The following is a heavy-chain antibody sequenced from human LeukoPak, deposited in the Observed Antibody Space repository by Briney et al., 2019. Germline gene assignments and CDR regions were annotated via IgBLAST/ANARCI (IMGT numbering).Heavy chain of an antibody. CDR1: GGSISSSSYY. D-gene: IGHD5-18*01. J-gene: IGHJ6*03. V-gene: IGHV4-39*01. CDR3: ASSRGYRSSLWYHYMDV. Sequence: PSETLSLTCTVSGGSISSSSYYWGWIRQPPGKGLEWIGSIYHSGNTYYNPSLKSRVTISVDTSKNQFSLKLSSVTAADTAVYYCASSRGYRSSLWYHYMDVWGKGTTVTVSS. CDR2: IYHSGNT.